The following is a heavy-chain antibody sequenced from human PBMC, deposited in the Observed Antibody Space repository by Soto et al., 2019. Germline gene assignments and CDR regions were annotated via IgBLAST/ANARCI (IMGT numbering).Heavy chain of an antibody. Sequence: PSETLSLTCTVSGGSVSISSYYWSCIRQPPGEGLEWIAYIYYSGSTSYNPSLKSRVTISVDTSKNQFSLKLRSVTAADTAVYYCARTGYCSGGSCYPNWFDPWGQGTLVTVSS. V-gene: IGHV4-61*01. CDR1: GGSVSISSYY. CDR3: ARTGYCSGGSCYPNWFDP. D-gene: IGHD2-15*01. J-gene: IGHJ5*02. CDR2: IYYSGST.